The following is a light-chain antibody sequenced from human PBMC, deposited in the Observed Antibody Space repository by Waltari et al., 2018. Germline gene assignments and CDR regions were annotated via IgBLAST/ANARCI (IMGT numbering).Light chain of an antibody. CDR2: EDV. CDR3: QVWDSSTDV. V-gene: IGLV3-1*01. CDR1: KLGERS. Sequence: SYELTQPPSVSVSPGQTASIICSGDKLGERSASWYQQKAGQSPMLVIFEDVKRPSGVPGRSSGSNSGKTATLTISGTQAMDEADYYCQVWDSSTDVFGGGTKLTVL. J-gene: IGLJ2*01.